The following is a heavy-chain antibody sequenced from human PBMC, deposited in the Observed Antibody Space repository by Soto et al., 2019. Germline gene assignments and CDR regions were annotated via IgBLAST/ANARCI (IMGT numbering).Heavy chain of an antibody. CDR2: LNTNGNT. CDR1: GGSISSYR. J-gene: IGHJ5*02. V-gene: IGHV4-4*07. CDR3: GRESGETWDYEAS. D-gene: IGHD1-7*01. Sequence: QVQLQESGPGLVRPSETLSLTCTVSGGSISSYRWSWIRQPAGKGLEWIGRLNTNGNTHYNPSLKSRVTVSVDTSRNQFFLTLRSVTAAGSAVYHCGRESGETWDYEASWGQGTPVTVSS.